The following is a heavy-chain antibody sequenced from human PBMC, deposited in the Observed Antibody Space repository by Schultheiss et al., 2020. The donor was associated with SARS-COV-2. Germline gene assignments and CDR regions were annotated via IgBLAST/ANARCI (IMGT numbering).Heavy chain of an antibody. D-gene: IGHD6-13*01. V-gene: IGHV3-48*01. CDR2: ISSSGSTI. Sequence: GGSLRLSCAASGFTFSSYAMSWVRQAPGKGLEWVSYISSSGSTIYYADSVKGRFTISRDNSKNTLYLQMNSLRAEDTAVYYCARDLIAAAGKGWYFDLWGRGTLVTVSS. CDR3: ARDLIAAAGKGWYFDL. CDR1: GFTFSSYA. J-gene: IGHJ2*01.